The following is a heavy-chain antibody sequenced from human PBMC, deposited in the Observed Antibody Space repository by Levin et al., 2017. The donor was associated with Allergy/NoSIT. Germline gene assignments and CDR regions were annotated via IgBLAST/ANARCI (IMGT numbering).Heavy chain of an antibody. CDR2: IIPIFGTA. CDR3: ARDISSSNWFDP. J-gene: IGHJ5*02. D-gene: IGHD6-6*01. Sequence: SVKVSCKASGGTFSSYAISWVRQAPGQGLEWMGGIIPIFGTANYAQKFQGRVTITADKSTSTAYMELSSLRSEDTAVYYCARDISSSNWFDPWGQGTLVTVSS. CDR1: GGTFSSYA. V-gene: IGHV1-69*06.